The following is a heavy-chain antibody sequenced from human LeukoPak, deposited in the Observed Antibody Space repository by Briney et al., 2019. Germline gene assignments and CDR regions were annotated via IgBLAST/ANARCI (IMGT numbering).Heavy chain of an antibody. CDR3: ARDMNGSGSSGDY. D-gene: IGHD3-10*01. V-gene: IGHV3-33*01. Sequence: GGSLRLSCAASGFTFSSYGMHWVRQAPGKGLEWVAVIWYDGSNKYYADSVKGRFTISRGNSKKTLYLQMNSLRAEDTAVYYCARDMNGSGSSGDYWGQGTLVTVSS. CDR2: IWYDGSNK. CDR1: GFTFSSYG. J-gene: IGHJ4*02.